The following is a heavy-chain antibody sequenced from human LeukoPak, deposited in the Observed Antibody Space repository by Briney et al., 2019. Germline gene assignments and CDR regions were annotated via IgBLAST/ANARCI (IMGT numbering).Heavy chain of an antibody. CDR3: ATGAAAGYLDY. J-gene: IGHJ4*02. D-gene: IGHD6-13*01. Sequence: ASVKVSCKASGGTFSSYAISWVRQAPGQGLEWMGGIIPIFGTANYAQKFQGRVTITADESTSTAYMELSSLRSEDTAVYYCATGAAAGYLDYWGQGTLVTVSP. CDR2: IIPIFGTA. CDR1: GGTFSSYA. V-gene: IGHV1-69*13.